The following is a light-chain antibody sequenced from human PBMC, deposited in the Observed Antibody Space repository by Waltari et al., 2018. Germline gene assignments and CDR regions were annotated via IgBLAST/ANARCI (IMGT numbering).Light chain of an antibody. CDR3: CSYAGRGTYV. Sequence: QSALTQPASVSGTPGQSITISCSGTTSDVGSYDLVSWYPPPPGEAPKLLLCEVFKRPPDTAGRFSGAKSGSTASLTISGLQPEDEADYYCCSYAGRGTYVFGSGTKVTVL. V-gene: IGLV2-23*02. CDR1: TSDVGSYDL. CDR2: EVF. J-gene: IGLJ1*01.